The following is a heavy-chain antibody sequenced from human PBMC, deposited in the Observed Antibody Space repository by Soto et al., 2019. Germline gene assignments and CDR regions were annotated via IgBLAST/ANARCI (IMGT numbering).Heavy chain of an antibody. V-gene: IGHV3-30-3*01. CDR1: EFSLSDHA. J-gene: IGHJ6*02. CDR2: ISYDGGNM. D-gene: IGHD2-15*01. CDR3: ARGMDCSGGTCFRAGMDL. Sequence: QVQLVESGGGVVQPGRSLRLSCAASEFSLSDHAMHWVRQAPGKGLEWVAVISYDGGNMYYADSVKGRFTISRDRSKNTLFLQMNSLRAEDTAVYYCARGMDCSGGTCFRAGMDLWGQGTTVAVSS.